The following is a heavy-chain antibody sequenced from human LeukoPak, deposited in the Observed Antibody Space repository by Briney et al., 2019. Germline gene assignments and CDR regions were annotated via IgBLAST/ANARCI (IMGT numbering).Heavy chain of an antibody. CDR3: AREYCSGGRCQYYFDY. J-gene: IGHJ4*02. CDR2: ISSDGGSP. V-gene: IGHV3-64*01. CDR1: GFTFSSYA. D-gene: IGHD2-15*01. Sequence: PGGSLRLSCAASGFTFSSYAMHWVRQAPGKGLEYFSGISSDGGSPFHVNSVKGRFTISRDNSKDTLYLQMGSLRAEDMAVYYRAREYCSGGRCQYYFDYWGQGTLVTVSS.